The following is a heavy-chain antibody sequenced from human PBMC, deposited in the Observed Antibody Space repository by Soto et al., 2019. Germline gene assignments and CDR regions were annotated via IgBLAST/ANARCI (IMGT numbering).Heavy chain of an antibody. Sequence: LSLTCTVSGGSISSGGYYWSWIRQHPGKGLEWIGYIYYSGSTYYNPSLKRRVTISVDTSKNQFSLKLSSVTAADTAVYYCASTYYDILTGYRPLYNWFDPWGQGTLVTVSS. CDR2: IYYSGST. J-gene: IGHJ5*02. D-gene: IGHD3-9*01. CDR3: ASTYYDILTGYRPLYNWFDP. V-gene: IGHV4-31*03. CDR1: GGSISSGGYY.